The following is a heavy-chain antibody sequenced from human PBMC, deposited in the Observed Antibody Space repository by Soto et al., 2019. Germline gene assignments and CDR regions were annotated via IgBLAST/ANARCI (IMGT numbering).Heavy chain of an antibody. CDR1: GYTFTSYD. CDR2: MNPNRCNT. D-gene: IGHD6-25*01. CDR3: ARERAHYGMDV. J-gene: IGHJ6*02. Sequence: QVQLVQSGAEVKKPGASVKVSCKASGYTFTSYDISWVRQATGQGLEWMGWMNPNRCNTGFAQKFQGRVTMTRNTSISTAYMELSSLRSEDTAVYYCARERAHYGMDVWGQGTTVTVSS. V-gene: IGHV1-8*01.